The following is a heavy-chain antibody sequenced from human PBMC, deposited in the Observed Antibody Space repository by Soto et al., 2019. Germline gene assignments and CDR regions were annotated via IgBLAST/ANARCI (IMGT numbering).Heavy chain of an antibody. CDR1: GDIFSGYS. CDR2: IIPIFGTT. Sequence: ASVKVSCKNSGDIFSGYSISWVRQAPGQGLEWMGGIIPIFGTTNYAQRFHGRVTITADKSTSTVYMELYSLKSEDTAVYYCARDLGSGYDPGDYWGQGTLVTVSS. CDR3: ARDLGSGYDPGDY. D-gene: IGHD5-12*01. V-gene: IGHV1-69*06. J-gene: IGHJ4*02.